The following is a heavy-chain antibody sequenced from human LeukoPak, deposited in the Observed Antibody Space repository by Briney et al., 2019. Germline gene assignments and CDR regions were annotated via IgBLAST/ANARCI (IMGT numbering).Heavy chain of an antibody. J-gene: IGHJ4*02. CDR1: GYTFTGYY. V-gene: IGHV1-2*02. CDR3: ARGGPAAGRFDY. CDR2: INPNGGGT. D-gene: IGHD6-13*01. Sequence: ASVKVSCKASGYTFTGYYMHWVRQAPGQGLEWMGWINPNGGGTNYAQKFQGRVTMTRDTSISTAYMELSRLRSDDTAVYYCARGGPAAGRFDYWGQGTLVTVSS.